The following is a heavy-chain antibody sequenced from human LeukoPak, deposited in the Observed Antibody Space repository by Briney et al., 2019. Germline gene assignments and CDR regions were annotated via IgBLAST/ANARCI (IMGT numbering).Heavy chain of an antibody. D-gene: IGHD3-22*01. CDR1: GFTFSSYW. CDR3: AREGYYYDSSGYHDY. V-gene: IGHV3-74*01. CDR2: INSDGSST. Sequence: GVSLTLSCAASGFTFSSYWMHWVRQAPGKGLVWVSRINSDGSSTSYADSVKGRFTISRDNSKNTLYLQMNSLRAEDTAVYYCAREGYYYDSSGYHDYWGQGTLVTVSS. J-gene: IGHJ4*02.